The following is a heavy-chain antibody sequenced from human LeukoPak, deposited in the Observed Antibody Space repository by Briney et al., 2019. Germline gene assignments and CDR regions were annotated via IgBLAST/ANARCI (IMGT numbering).Heavy chain of an antibody. CDR2: IYYSGST. Sequence: SETLSLTCTVSGGSISSSSYYWGWIRQPPGKGQEWIGSIYYSGSTYYNPSLKSRVTISVDTSKNQFSLKLSSVTAADTAVYYCARQPQPSYIGLRYQLLWGLSAFDIWGQGTMVTVSS. CDR3: ARQPQPSYIGLRYQLLWGLSAFDI. V-gene: IGHV4-39*01. CDR1: GGSISSSSYY. D-gene: IGHD2-2*01. J-gene: IGHJ3*02.